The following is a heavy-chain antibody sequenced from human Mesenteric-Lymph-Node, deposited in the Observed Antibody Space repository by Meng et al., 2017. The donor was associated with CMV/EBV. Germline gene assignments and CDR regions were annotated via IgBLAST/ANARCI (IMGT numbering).Heavy chain of an antibody. CDR1: GGSICSSSYY. D-gene: IGHD5-18*01. CDR2: IYYSGSTY. CDR3: ARHSALLVTNFDY. V-gene: IGHV4-39*01. J-gene: IGHJ4*02. Sequence: QLQLQGSGPRLVKPAETLSHPCTVSGGSICSSSYYWGWIRQPPGKGLEWIGYIYYSGSTYYYNPSLKTRVTISVDTSKNQFSLKLSSVTAADTAVYYCARHSALLVTNFDYWGQGTLVTVSS.